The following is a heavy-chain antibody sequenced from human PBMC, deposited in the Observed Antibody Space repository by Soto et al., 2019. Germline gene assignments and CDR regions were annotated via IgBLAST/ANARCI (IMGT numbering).Heavy chain of an antibody. CDR3: ARDGDSSGYYGWFDP. Sequence: SVKVSFKASGGTFSSYAISWVRQAPGQGLEWMGGIIPIFGTANYAQKFQGRVTITADESTSTAYMELSSLRSEDTAVYYCARDGDSSGYYGWFDPWGQGTLVTVSS. CDR1: GGTFSSYA. D-gene: IGHD3-22*01. CDR2: IIPIFGTA. V-gene: IGHV1-69*13. J-gene: IGHJ5*02.